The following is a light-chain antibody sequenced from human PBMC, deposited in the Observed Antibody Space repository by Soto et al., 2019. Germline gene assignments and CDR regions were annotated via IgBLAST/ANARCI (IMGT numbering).Light chain of an antibody. Sequence: IQLTQSPSSMSASVGERVTISCRASQGIGFYLAWYQQKPGNAPKLLIYAASTLQSGVPSRFSGSGSGTNFTLTISSLQPEDFATYYCKKVNSYAPLAFGTGPKVEI. J-gene: IGKJ4*01. CDR2: AAS. V-gene: IGKV1-9*01. CDR1: QGIGFY. CDR3: KKVNSYAPLA.